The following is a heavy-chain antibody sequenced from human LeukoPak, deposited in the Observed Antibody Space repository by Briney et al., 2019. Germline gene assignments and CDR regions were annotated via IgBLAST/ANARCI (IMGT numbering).Heavy chain of an antibody. J-gene: IGHJ6*03. Sequence: ASVKVSCKASGYTFTSYYMHWVRQAPGQGLEWMGIINPSGGSTSYAQKFQGRVTMTRDMSTSTVYMELSSLRSEDTAVYYCARTHVVPAAIRSIYYYMDVWGKGTTVTVSS. CDR1: GYTFTSYY. CDR3: ARTHVVPAAIRSIYYYMDV. D-gene: IGHD2-2*01. CDR2: INPSGGST. V-gene: IGHV1-46*01.